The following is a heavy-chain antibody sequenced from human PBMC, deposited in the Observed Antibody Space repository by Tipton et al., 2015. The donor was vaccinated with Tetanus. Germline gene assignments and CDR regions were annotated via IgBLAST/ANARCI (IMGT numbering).Heavy chain of an antibody. J-gene: IGHJ5*01. CDR3: ARQRVTYSTTWYDS. Sequence: SLRLSCAASGFTFSSFGMTWVRQAPGKGPEWVSVIRSGGTTSYADSVKDRFTISRDNATNSLFLQINSLRAEDTAVYYCARQRVTYSTTWYDSWGQGTLVTVSS. V-gene: IGHV3-66*04. D-gene: IGHD4-11*01. CDR1: GFTFSSFG. CDR2: IRSGGTT.